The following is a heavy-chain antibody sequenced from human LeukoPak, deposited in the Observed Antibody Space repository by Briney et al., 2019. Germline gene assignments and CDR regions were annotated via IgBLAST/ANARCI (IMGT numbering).Heavy chain of an antibody. CDR2: INHSGST. V-gene: IGHV4-34*01. Sequence: SETLSLTCAVYGGSFSGYYWSWIRQPPGKGLEWIGKINHSGSTSYNPSLKSRVTISVDTSKNQFSLKLSSVTAADTAVYYCARGKPSYDFWSGYYRDYFDYWGQGTLVTVSS. J-gene: IGHJ4*02. CDR1: GGSFSGYY. CDR3: ARGKPSYDFWSGYYRDYFDY. D-gene: IGHD3-3*01.